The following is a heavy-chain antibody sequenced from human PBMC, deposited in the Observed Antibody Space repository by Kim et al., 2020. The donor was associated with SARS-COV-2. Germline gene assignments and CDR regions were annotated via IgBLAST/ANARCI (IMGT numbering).Heavy chain of an antibody. J-gene: IGHJ6*03. CDR2: FDPEDGET. CDR3: AGRFGEFTRYYYYYMDV. D-gene: IGHD3-10*01. Sequence: ASVKVSFKVSGYTLTELSMHWVRQAPGKGLEWMGGFDPEDGETIYAQKFQGRVTMTEDTSTDTAYMELSSLRSEDTAVYYCAGRFGEFTRYYYYYMDVWGKGTTVTVSS. V-gene: IGHV1-24*01. CDR1: GYTLTELS.